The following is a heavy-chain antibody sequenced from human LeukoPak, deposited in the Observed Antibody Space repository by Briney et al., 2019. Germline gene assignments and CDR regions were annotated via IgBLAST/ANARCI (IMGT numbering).Heavy chain of an antibody. J-gene: IGHJ6*03. CDR1: GGSISSSSYY. D-gene: IGHD3-22*01. V-gene: IGHV4-39*01. CDR3: VKNQYISSGFAPYNYYMDV. CDR2: NSYSGST. Sequence: SETLSLTCTVSGGSISSSSYYWGWIRQPPGKGLGWIGSNSYSGSTYYNPSLRSRVTISVDTSKNQFSLKLSSVTAADTAVYYCVKNQYISSGFAPYNYYMDVWGKGTTVTVPS.